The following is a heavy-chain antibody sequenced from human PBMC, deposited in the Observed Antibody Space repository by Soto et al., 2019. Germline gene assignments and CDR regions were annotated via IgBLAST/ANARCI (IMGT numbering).Heavy chain of an antibody. J-gene: IGHJ4*02. CDR3: ARERGEGFDY. CDR1: GFTFSSYS. Sequence: EVQLVESGGGLVKPGGSLRLSCAASGFTFSSYSMNWVRQAPGKGLEWVSSISSSSSYIYYADSVKGRFTISRDNAKNSLYLQMNSRRAEGTAVYYCARERGEGFDYCGQGTLVTVSS. CDR2: ISSSSSYI. V-gene: IGHV3-21*01. D-gene: IGHD3-16*01.